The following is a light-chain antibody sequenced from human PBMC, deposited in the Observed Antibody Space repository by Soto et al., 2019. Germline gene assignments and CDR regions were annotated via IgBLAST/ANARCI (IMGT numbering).Light chain of an antibody. CDR3: LQYYDYPLT. CDR2: AAS. V-gene: IGKV1-6*01. CDR1: QGIRND. J-gene: IGKJ4*01. Sequence: AIQMTQSPSSLSASVGDRVTITCRASQGIRNDLGWYQQRPGKAPKVLIYAASTVQSGVPSRFSGSGYGTDFTLTISSLQPEDFATYYCLQYYDYPLTFGGGTKVEI.